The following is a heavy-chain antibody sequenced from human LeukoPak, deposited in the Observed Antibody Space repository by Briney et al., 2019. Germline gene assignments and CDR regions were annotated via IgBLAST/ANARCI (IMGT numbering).Heavy chain of an antibody. CDR3: ARDRIIAAAGIASDY. J-gene: IGHJ4*02. V-gene: IGHV3-64*04. CDR1: GFTFSSYA. CDR2: ISNNGGST. D-gene: IGHD6-13*01. Sequence: PGGSLRLSCSASGFTFSSYAMHWVRQAPGKGLEYVSAISNNGGSTYHADSVKGRFTISRDNSKNTLYLQMNSLRAEDTAVYYCARDRIIAAAGIASDYWGQGTLVTVSS.